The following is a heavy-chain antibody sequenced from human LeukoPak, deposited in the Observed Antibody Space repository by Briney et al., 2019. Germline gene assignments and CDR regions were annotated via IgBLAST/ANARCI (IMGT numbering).Heavy chain of an antibody. J-gene: IGHJ4*02. CDR1: GFTVSSNY. V-gene: IGHV3-53*01. CDR2: IYSGDST. D-gene: IGHD1-1*01. Sequence: GGSLRLSCAASGFTVSSNYMSWVRQAPGKGLEWVSAIYSGDSTYYADSVKGRFAISRDNSKNTLYLQMNSLRAEDTAVYYCARDGTGTPNDYWGQGTLVTVSS. CDR3: ARDGTGTPNDY.